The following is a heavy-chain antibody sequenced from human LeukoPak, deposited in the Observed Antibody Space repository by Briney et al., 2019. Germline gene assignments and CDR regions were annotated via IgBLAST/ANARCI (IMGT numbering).Heavy chain of an antibody. Sequence: SETLSLTCTVSGGSISSDYWSCRLRPPRGGGQWSGYIYYSWSANYNPSLKRRVRISVGASKTQFYLKLSSVTVADTAVYYCARGRYGDYDLPRGHFDYWGQGTLVTVSS. CDR3: ARGRYGDYDLPRGHFDY. CDR1: GGSISSDY. D-gene: IGHD4-17*01. CDR2: IYYSWSA. J-gene: IGHJ4*02. V-gene: IGHV4-59*01.